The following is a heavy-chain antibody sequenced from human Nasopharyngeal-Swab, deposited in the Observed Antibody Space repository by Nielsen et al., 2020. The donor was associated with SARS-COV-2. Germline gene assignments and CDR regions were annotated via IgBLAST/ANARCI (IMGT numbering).Heavy chain of an antibody. CDR2: IYYSGST. V-gene: IGHV4-31*02. D-gene: IGHD6-6*01. CDR3: ARGGAARPGFDY. Sequence: WIRQPPGKGLEWIGHIYYSGSTYYNPSLKSRVTISVDTSKNQFSLKLSSVTAAGTAVYYCARGGAARPGFDYWGQGTLVTASS. J-gene: IGHJ4*02.